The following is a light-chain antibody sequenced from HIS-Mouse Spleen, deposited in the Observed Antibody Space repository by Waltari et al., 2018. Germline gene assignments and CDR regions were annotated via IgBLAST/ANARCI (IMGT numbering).Light chain of an antibody. CDR3: YSTDSSGNHRV. CDR1: AWPKKY. V-gene: IGLV3-10*01. Sequence: SYELTQPPSVSVSPGQTARITRSGAAWPKKYAYWYQQKSGQAPVLVSYEDSKRPSGIPERFSGSSSGTMATLTISGAQVEDEADYYCYSTDSSGNHRVFGGGTKLTVL. J-gene: IGLJ2*01. CDR2: EDS.